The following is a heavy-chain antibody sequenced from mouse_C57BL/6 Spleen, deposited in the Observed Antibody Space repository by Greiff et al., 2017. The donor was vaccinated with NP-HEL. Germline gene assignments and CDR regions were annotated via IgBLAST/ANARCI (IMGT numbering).Heavy chain of an antibody. CDR1: GFNIKDYY. CDR3: ARNYYGSPPYWYFDV. V-gene: IGHV14-2*01. Sequence: EVQLQQSGAELVKPGASVKLSCTASGFNIKDYYMHWVKQRTEQGLEWIGRIDPEDGETKYAAKFQGKATITADTSSNTAYLQLSSLTSEDTAVYYCARNYYGSPPYWYFDVWGTGTTVTVSS. J-gene: IGHJ1*03. D-gene: IGHD1-1*01. CDR2: IDPEDGET.